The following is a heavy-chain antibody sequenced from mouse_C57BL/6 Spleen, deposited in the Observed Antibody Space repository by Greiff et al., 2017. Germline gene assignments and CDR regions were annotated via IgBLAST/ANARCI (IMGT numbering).Heavy chain of an antibody. D-gene: IGHD2-4*01. CDR1: GYTFTSYG. J-gene: IGHJ2*01. Sequence: HVQLQQSGAELARPGASVKLSCKASGYTFTSYGISWVKQRTGQGLECIGEIYPRSGNTYYNEKFKGKATLTADKSSSTAYMELRSLTSEDSAVYFCARKVFYYDYDGYFDYWGQGTTLTVSS. V-gene: IGHV1-81*01. CDR2: IYPRSGNT. CDR3: ARKVFYYDYDGYFDY.